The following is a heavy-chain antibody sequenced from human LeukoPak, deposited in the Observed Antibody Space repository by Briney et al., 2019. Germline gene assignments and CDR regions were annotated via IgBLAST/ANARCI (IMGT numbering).Heavy chain of an antibody. V-gene: IGHV1-46*01. Sequence: GASVKVSCKASGYTFTSYYMHWVRQAPGQGLEWMGIINPSGGSTSYAQKFQGRVTMTRDTSTSTAYMELRSLRSDDTAVYYCNVGWGWSGGYFDYWGQGTLVTVSS. CDR2: INPSGGST. D-gene: IGHD1-26*01. J-gene: IGHJ4*02. CDR1: GYTFTSYY. CDR3: NVGWGWSGGYFDY.